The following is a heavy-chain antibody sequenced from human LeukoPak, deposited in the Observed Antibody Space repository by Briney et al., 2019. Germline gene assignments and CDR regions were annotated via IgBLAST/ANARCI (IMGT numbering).Heavy chain of an antibody. CDR3: ARAPSEIGGYYPEYFRH. J-gene: IGHJ1*01. Sequence: GGSLKPSFSAPGFPFNRYWMHWVRPAPGKGLVWVSSIKSDGSTRYVDSVKGRFTISRDNAKNTVSLQMNSLRAEDTGVYYCARAPSEIGGYYPEYFRHWGQGTLVTVSP. D-gene: IGHD3-22*01. CDR2: IKSDGST. V-gene: IGHV3-74*01. CDR1: GFPFNRYW.